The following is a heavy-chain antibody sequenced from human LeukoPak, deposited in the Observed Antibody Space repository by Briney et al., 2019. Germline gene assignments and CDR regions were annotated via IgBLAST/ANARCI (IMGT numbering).Heavy chain of an antibody. CDR3: ARDYQEYCSSTSSYGLWYYYYYMYV. J-gene: IGHJ6*03. CDR1: GFTFSSYS. CDR2: ISSSSRYI. Sequence: PGGSLRLSCAASGFTFSSYSMNWVRQAPGKGLEWVSSISSSSRYIYYADSVKGRFTISRDNAKNSLYLQMNSLRAEDTAVYYCARDYQEYCSSTSSYGLWYYYYYMYVWGKGTTVTVSS. D-gene: IGHD2-2*01. V-gene: IGHV3-21*01.